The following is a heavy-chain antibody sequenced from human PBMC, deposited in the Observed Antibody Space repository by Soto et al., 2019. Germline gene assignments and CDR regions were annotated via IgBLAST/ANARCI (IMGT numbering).Heavy chain of an antibody. V-gene: IGHV3-23*01. D-gene: IGHD3-3*01. J-gene: IGHJ6*02. CDR3: ARDRSTDFGLDV. Sequence: EVLLLESGGDLVQPGGSPRLSCVASGFTFTDYVMSWVRQVPGKGLEWVSSISDGGERTDYRDSVRGRFTISRDNARFTLHLQMNSLRVDDTATYFCARDRSTDFGLDVLGQGTTVTVSS. CDR2: ISDGGERT. CDR1: GFTFTDYV.